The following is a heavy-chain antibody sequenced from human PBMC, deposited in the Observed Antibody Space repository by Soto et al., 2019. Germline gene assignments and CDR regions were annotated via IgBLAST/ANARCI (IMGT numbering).Heavy chain of an antibody. CDR1: GGTFSSYA. D-gene: IGHD3-16*01. J-gene: IGHJ3*02. CDR2: IIPIFGTA. V-gene: IGHV1-69*12. CDR3: ARVGGSRPYGGQTRGAFAI. Sequence: QVQLVQSGAEVKKPGSSVKVSCKASGGTFSSYAISWVRQAHGQGLAWMGGIIPIFGTANYAQKFQGSVTITEDEATSTAYMELSSLRSEDTAVDYCARVGGSRPYGGQTRGAFAIWGQGTMVTVSS.